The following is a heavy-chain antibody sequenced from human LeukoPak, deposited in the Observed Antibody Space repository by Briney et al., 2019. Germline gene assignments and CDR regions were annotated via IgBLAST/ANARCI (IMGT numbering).Heavy chain of an antibody. CDR2: IGGTHSNI. CDR3: ARDRDYAFDS. Sequence: PGGSLRLSCAASGFTFSNYWMSWVRQAPGMGLEWVSYIGGTHSNIYYADSVKGRFTISRDDAKNSLYLQMNSLRDEDTAVYYCARDRDYAFDSWGQGTLVTVSS. J-gene: IGHJ4*02. CDR1: GFTFSNYW. V-gene: IGHV3-48*02. D-gene: IGHD4-17*01.